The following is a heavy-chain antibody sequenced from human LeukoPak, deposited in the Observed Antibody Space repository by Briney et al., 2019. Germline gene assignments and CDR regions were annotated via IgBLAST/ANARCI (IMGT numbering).Heavy chain of an antibody. J-gene: IGHJ4*02. CDR2: ISSSSSLI. V-gene: IGHV3-48*01. CDR1: GFTFSNYG. CDR3: AKAPRGLGKFDY. D-gene: IGHD6-19*01. Sequence: GGSLRLSCSASGFTFSNYGMNWVRQAPGKGLEWISYISSSSSLIYYADSVKGRFTISRDNAKNSLYLQMNSLRAEDTAVYYCAKAPRGLGKFDYWGQGTLVTVSS.